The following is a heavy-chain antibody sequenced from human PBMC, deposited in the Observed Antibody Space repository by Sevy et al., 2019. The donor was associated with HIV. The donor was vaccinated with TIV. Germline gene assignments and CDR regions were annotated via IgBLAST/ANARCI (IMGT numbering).Heavy chain of an antibody. CDR2: ISFDASNK. CDR1: GFTFSRYS. D-gene: IGHD1-26*01. Sequence: GGSLRLSCAASGFTFSRYSMHWVRQAPGKGLEWVATISFDASNKHYADSVKGRFTISRDNFQNSLFLQMNSLRPEDTAVYYCALQRLSSDVAEYFQNWGQGTLVTVSS. V-gene: IGHV3-30*04. J-gene: IGHJ1*01. CDR3: ALQRLSSDVAEYFQN.